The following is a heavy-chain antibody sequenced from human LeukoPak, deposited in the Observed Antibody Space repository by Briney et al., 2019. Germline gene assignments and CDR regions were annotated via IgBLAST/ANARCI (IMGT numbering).Heavy chain of an antibody. J-gene: IGHJ4*02. CDR3: ARDRGDILTGYYEY. V-gene: IGHV1-3*01. D-gene: IGHD3-9*01. Sequence: ASVKVPCKASGYTFTSYAMHWVRQAPGQRLEWMGWINAGNGNTKYSQKFQGRVTITRDTSASTAYMELSSLRSEDTAVYYCARDRGDILTGYYEYWGQGTLVTVSS. CDR2: INAGNGNT. CDR1: GYTFTSYA.